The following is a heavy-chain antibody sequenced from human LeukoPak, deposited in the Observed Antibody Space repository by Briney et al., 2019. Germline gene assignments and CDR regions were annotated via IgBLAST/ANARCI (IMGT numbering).Heavy chain of an antibody. J-gene: IGHJ4*02. D-gene: IGHD1-1*01. CDR2: IYSSGNT. CDR1: GDSISSGRNY. CDR3: ARHLSGTTMSHYFDF. V-gene: IGHV4-39*01. Sequence: ASETLSLTCSVSGDSISSGRNYWGWIRQSPGKGLEWIASIYSSGNTHSNPSLKSRVSISVDTSKNQVSLKLYSVTASDAAIYYCARHLSGTTMSHYFDFWGQGTLVTVSS.